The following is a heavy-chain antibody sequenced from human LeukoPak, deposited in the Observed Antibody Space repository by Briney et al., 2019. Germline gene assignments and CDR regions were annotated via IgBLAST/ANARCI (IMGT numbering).Heavy chain of an antibody. Sequence: GGSLRLSCAASGFTFSSYGMHWVRQAPGKGLEWVAVIWYDGSNKYYADSVKGRFTISRDNSKNTLYLQMYSLRAEDTAVYYCARDKGQQLVTPNWFDPWGQGTLVTVSS. CDR3: ARDKGQQLVTPNWFDP. V-gene: IGHV3-33*01. D-gene: IGHD6-13*01. CDR1: GFTFSSYG. CDR2: IWYDGSNK. J-gene: IGHJ5*02.